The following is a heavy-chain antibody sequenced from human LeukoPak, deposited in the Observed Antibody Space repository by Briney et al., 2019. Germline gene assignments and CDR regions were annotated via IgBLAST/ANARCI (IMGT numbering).Heavy chain of an antibody. CDR1: GGSISSGDYY. D-gene: IGHD6-19*01. CDR2: IYYSGST. CDR3: ARDAESPGIAVAGDY. J-gene: IGHJ4*02. V-gene: IGHV4-30-4*01. Sequence: SETLSLTCTVSGGSISSGDYYWSWIRQPPGKGLEWIGYIYYSGSTYYNPSLKSRVTISVDTSKNQFSLKLSSVTAADTAVYYCARDAESPGIAVAGDYWGQGTLVTVSS.